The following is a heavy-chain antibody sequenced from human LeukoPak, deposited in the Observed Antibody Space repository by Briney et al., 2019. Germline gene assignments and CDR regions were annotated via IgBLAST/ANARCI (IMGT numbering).Heavy chain of an antibody. CDR2: ISYDGSNK. CDR3: AKDGGFNSAAAGIDY. V-gene: IGHV3-30*18. J-gene: IGHJ4*02. CDR1: GFTFSSYG. D-gene: IGHD6-13*01. Sequence: GGSLRLSCAASGFTFSSYGMHWVRQAPGKGLEWVAVISYDGSNKYYADSVKGRFTISRDNPKNTLYLQMNSLRAEDTAVYYCAKDGGFNSAAAGIDYWGQGTLVTVSS.